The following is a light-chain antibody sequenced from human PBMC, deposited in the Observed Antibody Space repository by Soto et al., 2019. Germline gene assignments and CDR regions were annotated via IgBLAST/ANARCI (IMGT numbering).Light chain of an antibody. Sequence: QPVLTQPPSVSGAPGQRVTISCTGSSSNIGAGYDVHWYQQLPGTAPKLLIYGNSNRPSGVPDRFSGSKSGTSASLAITGLQAEDEADYCCQSYDSSLSGLLFGGGTKVTVL. J-gene: IGLJ2*01. CDR3: QSYDSSLSGLL. CDR1: SSNIGAGYD. CDR2: GNS. V-gene: IGLV1-40*01.